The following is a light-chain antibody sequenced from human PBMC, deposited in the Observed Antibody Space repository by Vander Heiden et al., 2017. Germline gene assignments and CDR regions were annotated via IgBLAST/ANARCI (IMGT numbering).Light chain of an antibody. CDR2: SNN. Sequence: QSVLTQPPSASGTPGQRVTISCSGSSYNIGSNTVNWYQQLPGTAPKLLIYSNNQRPSWVPDRFSGSKSGTSASLAISGLQSEDEADYYCAAWDDSLNGDYVFGTGTKVTVL. V-gene: IGLV1-44*01. J-gene: IGLJ1*01. CDR3: AAWDDSLNGDYV. CDR1: SYNIGSNT.